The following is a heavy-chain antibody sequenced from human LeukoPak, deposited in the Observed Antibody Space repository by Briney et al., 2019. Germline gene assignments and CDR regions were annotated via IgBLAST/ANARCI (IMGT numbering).Heavy chain of an antibody. CDR2: ISYSGST. J-gene: IGHJ4*02. Sequence: SGTLSLTCTASGCSISSYYRSWIRQPPGKGLEWVGDISYSGSTNYNPSLKSRVTISVDKSKNQFSLKQSSVIAADTAVYYCAATYYDILTGYSPYYFDYWGQGTLVTVSS. CDR1: GCSISSYY. V-gene: IGHV4-59*01. CDR3: AATYYDILTGYSPYYFDY. D-gene: IGHD3-9*01.